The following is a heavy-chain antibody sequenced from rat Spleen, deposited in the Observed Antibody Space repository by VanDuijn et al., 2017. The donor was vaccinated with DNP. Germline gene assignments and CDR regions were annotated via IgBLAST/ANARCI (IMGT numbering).Heavy chain of an antibody. J-gene: IGHJ3*01. D-gene: IGHD1-12*03. CDR2: IHTGSGGT. Sequence: QVQLRQSGAELAEPGSSVKISCKSSGYTFTVNYIGGIKQTTGQGLEDIGYIHTGSGGTSYREKFKGKATLTVDKASSTALMQRNSLTPDDSAVYYCARGGYGIWFAYWGQGTLVTVSS. CDR1: GYTFTVNY. V-gene: IGHV1-43*01. CDR3: ARGGYGIWFAY.